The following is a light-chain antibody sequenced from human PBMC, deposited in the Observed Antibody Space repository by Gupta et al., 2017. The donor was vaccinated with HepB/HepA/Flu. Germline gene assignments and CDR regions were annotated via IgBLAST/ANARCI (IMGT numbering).Light chain of an antibody. CDR2: QDS. J-gene: IGLJ2*01. Sequence: SYELTQPPSVSVSPGQTASITCSGDKLGDKYACWYQQKPGQSPVLVIYQDSKRPSGIPERFSGSNSGNTANLTISGTQAMDEADYYCQAWDSSTVVCGGGTKLTVL. CDR3: QAWDSSTVV. CDR1: KLGDKY. V-gene: IGLV3-1*01.